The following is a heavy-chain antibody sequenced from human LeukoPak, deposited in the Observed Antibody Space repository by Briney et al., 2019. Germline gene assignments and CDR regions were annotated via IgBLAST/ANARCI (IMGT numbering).Heavy chain of an antibody. V-gene: IGHV4-61*02. D-gene: IGHD3-3*01. J-gene: IGHJ5*02. Sequence: SETLSLPGTVSGGSISSGSYYWSWIRQPAGKGLEWIGRIYTSGSTNYNPSLKSRVTISVDTSKNQFSLKLSSVTAADTAVYYCASSSITIFGVVRGTWFDPWGQGTLVTVSS. CDR3: ASSSITIFGVVRGTWFDP. CDR2: IYTSGST. CDR1: GGSISSGSYY.